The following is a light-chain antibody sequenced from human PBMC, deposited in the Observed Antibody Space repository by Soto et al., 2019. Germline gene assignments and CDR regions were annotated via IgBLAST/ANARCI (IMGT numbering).Light chain of an antibody. CDR1: QTLSNSF. Sequence: EIVLTKSPGTLALSPGERATLSFRASQTLSNSFIAWYQQKPGQAPRLLIYDTSSRATGVPDRYSASGSGTDFTLTISSLEPEDFAVFFCQQYGTSEIIFGQGTLLEIK. CDR3: QQYGTSEII. J-gene: IGKJ5*01. CDR2: DTS. V-gene: IGKV3-20*01.